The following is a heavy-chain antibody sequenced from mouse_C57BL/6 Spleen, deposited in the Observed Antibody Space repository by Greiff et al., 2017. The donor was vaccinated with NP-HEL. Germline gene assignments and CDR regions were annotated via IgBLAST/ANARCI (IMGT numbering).Heavy chain of an antibody. CDR1: GYTFTSSW. CDR2: INPSSGYT. Sequence: VQLPQSGAELAKPGASVKLSCKASGYTFTSSWMHWVKQRPGQGLEWIGYINPSSGYTKYNQKFKDKATLTADKSSSTAYMQLSSLTYEESAVYYCARSVYTPYYFDYWGQGTTHTGSS. V-gene: IGHV1-7*01. D-gene: IGHD1-1*01. J-gene: IGHJ2*01. CDR3: ARSVYTPYYFDY.